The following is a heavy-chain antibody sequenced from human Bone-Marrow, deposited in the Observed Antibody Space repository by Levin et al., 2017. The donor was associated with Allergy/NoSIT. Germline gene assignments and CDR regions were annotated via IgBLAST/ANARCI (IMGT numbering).Heavy chain of an antibody. CDR2: ISAGGDTT. CDR1: GFTFSSYD. Sequence: SCAAFGFTFSSYDMTWVRQAPGKGLEWVSAISAGGDTTYYAESVRGRFTISRDNSKFTVYLQMNSLRAEDTAVYYCANRQDSGGIHDTSGHNLCWGRGTLVTVSS. V-gene: IGHV3-23*01. D-gene: IGHD3-22*01. J-gene: IGHJ4*02. CDR3: ANRQDSGGIHDTSGHNLC.